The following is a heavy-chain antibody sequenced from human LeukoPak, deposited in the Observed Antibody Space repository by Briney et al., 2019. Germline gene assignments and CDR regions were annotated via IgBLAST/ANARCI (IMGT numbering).Heavy chain of an antibody. Sequence: SETLSLTCAVYGGSFSGHYWTWIRQPPGKGLEWIGEINHSGSTTYNPSLNSRVTVSVDTSKNQFSLRLSSVTAADTAVYYCARPRYGSGSLDSWGQGTLVTVSS. CDR2: INHSGST. J-gene: IGHJ4*02. CDR1: GGSFSGHY. CDR3: ARPRYGSGSLDS. D-gene: IGHD3-10*01. V-gene: IGHV4-34*01.